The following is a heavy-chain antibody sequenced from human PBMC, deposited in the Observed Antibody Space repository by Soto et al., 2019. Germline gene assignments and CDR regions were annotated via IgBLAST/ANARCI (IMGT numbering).Heavy chain of an antibody. V-gene: IGHV3-23*01. CDR3: AKTSTVTTYEVYYFDY. Sequence: TGGSLILSCAASGFTFSSYAMSWVRQAPGKGLEWVSAISGSGGSTYYADSVKGRFTISRDNSKNTLYLQMNSLRAEDTAVYYCAKTSTVTTYEVYYFDYWGQGTLVTSPQ. CDR1: GFTFSSYA. D-gene: IGHD4-17*01. J-gene: IGHJ4*02. CDR2: ISGSGGST.